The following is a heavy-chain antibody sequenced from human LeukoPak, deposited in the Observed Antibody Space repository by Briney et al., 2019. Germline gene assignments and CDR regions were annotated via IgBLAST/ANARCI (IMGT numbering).Heavy chain of an antibody. D-gene: IGHD4-23*01. V-gene: IGHV3-30*02. CDR2: IDFEGVDK. CDR3: AKDLHGGYSSDY. J-gene: IGHJ4*02. CDR1: GFTFNNIG. Sequence: PGGSLRLSCAASGFTFNNIGMHWARQAPGKGLEFESFIDFEGVDKYYADSVKGRFTISKDYSKATLYLQMNSLRPEDTAIYYCAKDLHGGYSSDYWGQGTLVTVSS.